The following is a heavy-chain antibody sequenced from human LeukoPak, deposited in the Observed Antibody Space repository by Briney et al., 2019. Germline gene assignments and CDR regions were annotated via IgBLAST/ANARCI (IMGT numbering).Heavy chain of an antibody. Sequence: GASVKVSCKASEYTFTSYDIHWVRQATGQGLEWMGWINPNSGGTNYAQKFQGRVTMTRDTSISTAYMELSRLRSDDTAVYYCARDRRVDVVVPAASWPLFDPWGQGTLVTVSS. J-gene: IGHJ5*02. CDR3: ARDRRVDVVVPAASWPLFDP. V-gene: IGHV1-2*02. CDR2: INPNSGGT. CDR1: EYTFTSYD. D-gene: IGHD2-2*01.